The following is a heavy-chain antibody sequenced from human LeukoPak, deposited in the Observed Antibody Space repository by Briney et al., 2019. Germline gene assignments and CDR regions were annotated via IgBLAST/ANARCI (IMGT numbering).Heavy chain of an antibody. CDR3: ARDFVRYFDLHAFDI. Sequence: ASAKVSCEASGYTLTSYYMHWVRQAPGQGLEWMGIINPSGGSTSYAQKFQGRVTMTRDTSTSTVYMELSSLRSEDTAVYYRARDFVRYFDLHAFDIWGQGTMVTVSS. V-gene: IGHV1-46*01. CDR2: INPSGGST. J-gene: IGHJ3*02. D-gene: IGHD3-9*01. CDR1: GYTLTSYY.